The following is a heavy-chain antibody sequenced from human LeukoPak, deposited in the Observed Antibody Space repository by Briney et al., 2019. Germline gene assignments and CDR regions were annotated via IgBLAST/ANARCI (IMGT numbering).Heavy chain of an antibody. D-gene: IGHD2-21*02. J-gene: IGHJ4*02. CDR2: ITCSGGSI. V-gene: IGHV3-23*01. CDR3: AKSVTGNRGYYFDY. CDR1: GFTFTRQA. Sequence: PGGSLRLSCAASGFTFTRQAMSWVRQAPGKGLEWVSVITCSGGSIDYADSVKGRFIISRDNSKNTLYLQMNSLRAEDTAVYYCAKSVTGNRGYYFDYWGQGTLVTVSS.